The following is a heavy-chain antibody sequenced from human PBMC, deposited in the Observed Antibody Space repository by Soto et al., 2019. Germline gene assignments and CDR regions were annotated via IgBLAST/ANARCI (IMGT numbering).Heavy chain of an antibody. CDR3: ARVFSDYGYNWFDP. CDR1: GGSISSYY. V-gene: IGHV4-59*01. D-gene: IGHD4-17*01. CDR2: IYYSGST. J-gene: IGHJ5*02. Sequence: QVQLQESGPGLVKPSETLSLTCTVSGGSISSYYWSWIRQPPGKGLEWIGYIYYSGSTNYNPSLKSRVTISVDTSKNQFSLKLSSVTAADTAVYYCARVFSDYGYNWFDPWGQGTLVTVSS.